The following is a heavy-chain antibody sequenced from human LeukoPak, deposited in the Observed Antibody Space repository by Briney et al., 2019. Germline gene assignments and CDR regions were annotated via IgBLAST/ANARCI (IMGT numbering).Heavy chain of an antibody. D-gene: IGHD3-10*01. CDR2: IIPIFGTA. CDR1: GYTFTSYG. Sequence: SVKVSCKASGYTFTSYGISWVRQAPGQGLEWMGGIIPIFGTANYAQKFQGRVTTTADESTSTAYMELSSLRSDDTAVYYCARFPSGTGFGELYGWGQGTLVTVSS. V-gene: IGHV1-69*13. CDR3: ARFPSGTGFGELYG. J-gene: IGHJ4*02.